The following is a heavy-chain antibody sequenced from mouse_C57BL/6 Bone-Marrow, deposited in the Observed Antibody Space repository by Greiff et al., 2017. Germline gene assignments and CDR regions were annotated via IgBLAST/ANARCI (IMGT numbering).Heavy chain of an antibody. V-gene: IGHV14-4*01. CDR3: TSPSTMITTVDY. Sequence: EVQLQESGAELVRPGASVKLSCTASGFNIKDDYMHWVKQRPEQGLEWIGWIDPENGDTEYASNFQGKATITADTSSNTAYLQLSSLTSEDTAVYYCTSPSTMITTVDYWGQGTTLTVSS. CDR1: GFNIKDDY. CDR2: IDPENGDT. D-gene: IGHD2-4*01. J-gene: IGHJ2*01.